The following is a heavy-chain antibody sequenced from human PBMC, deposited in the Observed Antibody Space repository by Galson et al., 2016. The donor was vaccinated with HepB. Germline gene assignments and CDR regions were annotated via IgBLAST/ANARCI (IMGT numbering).Heavy chain of an antibody. Sequence: SLRLSGAASGSTVGGLSSHWLRQAPGGGLGWAATINQKTARRHPGASVKGRFTSSRDNSKNSLYLQMNSLGVDDTAVYSCATYASESYHFDCWGQGTLVTVSS. CDR2: INQKTARR. V-gene: IGHV3-7*01. D-gene: IGHD3-16*01. CDR3: ATYASESYHFDC. J-gene: IGHJ4*02. CDR1: GSTVGGLS.